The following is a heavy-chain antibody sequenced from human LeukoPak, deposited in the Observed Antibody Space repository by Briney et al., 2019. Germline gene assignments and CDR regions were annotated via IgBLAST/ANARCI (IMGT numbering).Heavy chain of an antibody. CDR1: GYSFTSYW. Sequence: GESLKISCKGSGYSFTSYWISWVRQMPGKGLEWMGRIDPSDSYTNYSPSFQGHVTISADKSISTAYLQWSSLKASDTAMYHCARLRGSSGYYYAYYYGMDVWGQGTTVTVSS. J-gene: IGHJ6*02. D-gene: IGHD3-22*01. CDR3: ARLRGSSGYYYAYYYGMDV. V-gene: IGHV5-10-1*01. CDR2: IDPSDSYT.